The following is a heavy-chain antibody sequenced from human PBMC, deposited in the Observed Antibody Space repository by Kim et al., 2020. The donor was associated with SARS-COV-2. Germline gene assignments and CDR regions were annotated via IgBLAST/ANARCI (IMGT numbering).Heavy chain of an antibody. CDR3: ARRSQGFAGYNFKNDAFDI. J-gene: IGHJ3*02. CDR1: GYSFISYW. Sequence: GESLKISCKGSGYSFISYWITWVRQMPGKGLEWMGRIDPSDSYTNYSPSFQGHVTISGDKSISTAYLQWSSLKASDTAMYYCARRSQGFAGYNFKNDAFDIWGQGTMVTVSS. CDR2: IDPSDSYT. D-gene: IGHD5-12*01. V-gene: IGHV5-10-1*01.